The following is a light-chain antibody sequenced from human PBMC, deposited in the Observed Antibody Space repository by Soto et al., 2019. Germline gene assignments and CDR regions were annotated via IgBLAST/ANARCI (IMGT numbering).Light chain of an antibody. Sequence: DIQMTQSPSSLSASVGDRVTITCRASQGISSYLNWYQQKPGKAPNLLIYDASSLESGVPSRFSGSGSGTEFTLTISSLQPDDFGTYYCQQYNSYSLTFGGGTKVDIK. CDR1: QGISSY. J-gene: IGKJ4*01. CDR3: QQYNSYSLT. CDR2: DAS. V-gene: IGKV1-5*01.